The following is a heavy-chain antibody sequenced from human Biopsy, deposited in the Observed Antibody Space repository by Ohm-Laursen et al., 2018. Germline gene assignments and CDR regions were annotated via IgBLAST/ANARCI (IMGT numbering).Heavy chain of an antibody. CDR2: IYYSGST. J-gene: IGHJ4*02. CDR1: GGSIGSFS. Sequence: PGTLSLTYTVSGGSIGSFSWSWIRQPPGKGLEWIGYIYYSGSTNYNPSLRSRVTISVDRSKNQFSLELSSVTAADTAVYYCARVGAGAPSIDYFDYWGQGALVTVSS. CDR3: ARVGAGAPSIDYFDY. D-gene: IGHD1-26*01. V-gene: IGHV4-59*01.